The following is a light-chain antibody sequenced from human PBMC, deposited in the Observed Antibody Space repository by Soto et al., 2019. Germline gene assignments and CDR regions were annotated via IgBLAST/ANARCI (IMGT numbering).Light chain of an antibody. CDR3: QQYGSSPLYT. CDR2: GTS. J-gene: IGKJ2*01. CDR1: QRVSSRY. Sequence: EGVLTQSPGTLSLSPGERVNLSCRASQRVSSRYLAWYQQKPGQAPRLLIYGTSTRATGIPDRFSGSGSGTYFTLTFIRLEPEDFAVYSCQQYGSSPLYTFGQGTKLEIK. V-gene: IGKV3-20*01.